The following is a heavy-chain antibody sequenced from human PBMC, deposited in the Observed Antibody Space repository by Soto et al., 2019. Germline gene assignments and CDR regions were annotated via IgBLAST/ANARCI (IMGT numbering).Heavy chain of an antibody. Sequence: GGSLRLSCAASGFTFSSYGMHWVRQAPGKGLEWVAVIWYDGSNKYYADSVKGRFTISRDNFKNTLYLQMNSLRAEDMVVYYCARDPGSGWYAPLDYWGQGTLVTVSS. CDR2: IWYDGSNK. CDR1: GFTFSSYG. D-gene: IGHD6-19*01. V-gene: IGHV3-33*01. J-gene: IGHJ4*02. CDR3: ARDPGSGWYAPLDY.